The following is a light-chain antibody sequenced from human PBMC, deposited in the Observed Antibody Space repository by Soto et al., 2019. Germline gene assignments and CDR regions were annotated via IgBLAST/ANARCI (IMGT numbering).Light chain of an antibody. V-gene: IGLV2-18*01. Sequence: QSALTQPPSLAGSRGQSVSISCTGMSSDVGGYNRVSWYQQPPGTAPKLLIYEVSNRPSGVPDRFSGSKSGNTASLTISGLQAEDEADYYCLLYIRSSIWVFGGGTKLTVL. CDR2: EVS. J-gene: IGLJ3*02. CDR1: SSDVGGYNR. CDR3: LLYIRSSIWV.